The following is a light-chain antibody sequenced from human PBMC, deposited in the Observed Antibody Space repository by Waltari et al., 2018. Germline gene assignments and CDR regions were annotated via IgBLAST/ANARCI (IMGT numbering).Light chain of an antibody. CDR1: QSISSY. Sequence: DIQMTQSPSSLSASVGDRVTITCRASQSISSYLNWYQQKPGKAPKLLIYAASSLQSGVPSRFSGSGSGTDFTLTISSLQPEDFATYYCQQSYSTPWPFGQGTKVEIK. CDR3: QQSYSTPWP. V-gene: IGKV1-39*01. CDR2: AAS. J-gene: IGKJ1*01.